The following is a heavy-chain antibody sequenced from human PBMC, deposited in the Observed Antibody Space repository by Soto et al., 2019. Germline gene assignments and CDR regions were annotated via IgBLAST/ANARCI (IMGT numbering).Heavy chain of an antibody. CDR3: ATVHLAEAVMWFAFDI. CDR2: ISYDGSNK. D-gene: IGHD6-13*01. CDR1: GFTFSSYG. Sequence: QPGWSLRLSCAVSGFTFSSYGMHWVRQAPGKGLEWVAVISYDGSNKYYADSVKGRFTISRDNSKNTLYLQMNSLRVEDTAVYYSATVHLAEAVMWFAFDIWGQGTMVTVSS. V-gene: IGHV3-30*03. J-gene: IGHJ3*02.